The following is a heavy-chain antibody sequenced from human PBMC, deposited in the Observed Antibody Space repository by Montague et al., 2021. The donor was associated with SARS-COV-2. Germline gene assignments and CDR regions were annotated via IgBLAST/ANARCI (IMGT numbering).Heavy chain of an antibody. J-gene: IGHJ3*01. CDR1: GGSITNNVDY. CDR3: ARLKRYFDSSGSPSAFDF. D-gene: IGHD3-22*01. Sequence: SETLSLTCTVSGGSITNNVDYWAWIGQPPGKGLEWIGSIYYTGNTYYNPSLKSRVTISVVTSKNHFTLKLSSVTAAETAVYYCARLKRYFDSSGSPSAFDFWGQGTKVTVSS. CDR2: IYYTGNT. V-gene: IGHV4-39*02.